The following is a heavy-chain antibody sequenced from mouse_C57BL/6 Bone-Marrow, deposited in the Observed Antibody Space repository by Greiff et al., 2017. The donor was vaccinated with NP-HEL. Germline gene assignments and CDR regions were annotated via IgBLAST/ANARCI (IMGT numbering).Heavy chain of an antibody. V-gene: IGHV1-63*01. CDR1: GYTFTNYW. CDR3: ARSYGNYYFDY. D-gene: IGHD2-1*01. J-gene: IGHJ2*01. Sequence: VQLQQSGAELVRPGTSVKMSCKASGYTFTNYWIGWAKQRPGHGLEWIGDIYPGGGYTNYNEKFKGKATLTADKSSSTAYMQFSSLTSEDSASYYCARSYGNYYFDYWGQGTTLTVSS. CDR2: IYPGGGYT.